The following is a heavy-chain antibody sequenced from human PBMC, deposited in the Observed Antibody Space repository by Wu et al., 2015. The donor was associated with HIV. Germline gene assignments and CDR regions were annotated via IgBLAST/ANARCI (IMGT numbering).Heavy chain of an antibody. CDR3: ARGGYSSGWNTDWYFDL. CDR2: INSKSGST. V-gene: IGHV1-46*01. Sequence: QVQLVQSGAEVKKPGSSVKVSCKSSGGTFSSNVISWVRQAPGQGLEWMGIINSKSGSTSYAQKFQGRVTMTRDTSTSTIYMELNSLTSEDTAVYYCARGGYSSGWNTDWYFDLWGRGTLVTVSS. J-gene: IGHJ2*01. D-gene: IGHD6-19*01. CDR1: GGTFSSNV.